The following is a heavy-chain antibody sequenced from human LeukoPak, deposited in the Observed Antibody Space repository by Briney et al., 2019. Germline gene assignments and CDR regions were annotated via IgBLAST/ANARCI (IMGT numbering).Heavy chain of an antibody. CDR3: ATYSYSSGWYPFDY. CDR1: GFTFSNYW. V-gene: IGHV3-7*01. J-gene: IGHJ4*02. Sequence: GGSLRLSCGASGFTFSNYWVSWVRQAPGKGLEWVANIMRDGSERYYVDSVKGRFTISRDNAKNSLYLQMHSLRAEDTAVYYCATYSYSSGWYPFDYWGQGTLVTVSS. D-gene: IGHD6-19*01. CDR2: IMRDGSER.